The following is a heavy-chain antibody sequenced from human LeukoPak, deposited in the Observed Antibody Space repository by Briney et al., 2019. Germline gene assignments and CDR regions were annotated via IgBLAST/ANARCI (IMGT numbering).Heavy chain of an antibody. CDR1: GGSFSGYY. V-gene: IGHV4-34*01. D-gene: IGHD5-24*01. CDR3: ARDVMATINIDAFDI. J-gene: IGHJ3*02. Sequence: SETLSLTCAVYGGSFSGYYWSWIRQPPGKGLEWIGSIYYSGSTYYNPSLKSRVTISVDTSKNQFSLKLSSVTAADTAVYYCARDVMATINIDAFDIWGQGTMVTVSS. CDR2: IYYSGST.